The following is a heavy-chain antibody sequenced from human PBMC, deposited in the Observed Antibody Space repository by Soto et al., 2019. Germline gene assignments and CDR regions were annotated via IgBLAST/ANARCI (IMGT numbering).Heavy chain of an antibody. J-gene: IGHJ6*02. Sequence: QVQLLQSGAEVKKPGSSVKVSCKVSGGAFTNYSLNWVRHAPGQGLEWLGGIIHLHNTSNYSLKLLGRGSVTADISSNTVYMHLSGLTSDDTATYYCAIWSNWNPLYYRGMDVWGQGTTVTVSS. V-gene: IGHV1-69*06. CDR2: IIHLHNTS. D-gene: IGHD1-20*01. CDR1: GGAFTNYS. CDR3: AIWSNWNPLYYRGMDV.